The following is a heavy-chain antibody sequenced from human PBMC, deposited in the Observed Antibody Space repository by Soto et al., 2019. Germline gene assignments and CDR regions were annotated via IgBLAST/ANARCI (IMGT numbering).Heavy chain of an antibody. CDR2: IQSGGTT. J-gene: IGHJ6*04. CDR3: ARDDVLCDGGRCYGIPLDV. CDR1: GFTVSSKY. V-gene: IGHV3-66*01. D-gene: IGHD2-15*01. Sequence: EVQLVESGGGLVQPGGSLRLSCAASGFTVSSKYMTWVRQAPGKGLEWVSLIQSGGTTYYADSVKGRFTISRDTSENTLHLQMDSLRVEDTAVYYCARDDVLCDGGRCYGIPLDVWGKGTRVTVSS.